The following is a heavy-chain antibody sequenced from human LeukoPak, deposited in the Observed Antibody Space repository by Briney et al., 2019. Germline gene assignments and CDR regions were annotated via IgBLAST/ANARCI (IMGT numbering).Heavy chain of an antibody. D-gene: IGHD1-26*01. CDR3: AREKVGAPRLFDY. V-gene: IGHV3-74*01. CDR2: INSDESST. CDR1: GFTFSSYW. J-gene: IGHJ4*02. Sequence: PGGSLRLSCAASGFTFSSYWMHWVRQAPGKGLVWVSRINSDESSTSYADSVKGRFTISRDNANNTLYLQMNSLRAEDTAVYYCAREKVGAPRLFDYWGQGTLVTVSS.